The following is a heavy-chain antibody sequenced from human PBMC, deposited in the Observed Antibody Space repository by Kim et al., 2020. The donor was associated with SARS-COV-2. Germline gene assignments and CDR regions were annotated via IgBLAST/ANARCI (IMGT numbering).Heavy chain of an antibody. Sequence: ASVKVSCKASGYTFTTYFIHWVRQAPGQGLEWMGIINPSGVSTSYAQKFQGRITMTRDTSTSTVYMELSSLRSEDTAVYYCARSYSSNWLVYFDYWGQGT. CDR2: INPSGVST. D-gene: IGHD6-13*01. CDR1: GYTFTTYF. V-gene: IGHV1-46*01. J-gene: IGHJ4*02. CDR3: ARSYSSNWLVYFDY.